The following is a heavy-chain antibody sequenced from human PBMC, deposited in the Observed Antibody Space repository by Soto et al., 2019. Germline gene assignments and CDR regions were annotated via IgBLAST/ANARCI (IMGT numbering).Heavy chain of an antibody. CDR3: ARHIAYCGGDCHLDAFDI. J-gene: IGHJ3*02. CDR2: IYPGDSDT. V-gene: IGHV5-51*01. Sequence: PGESLKISCKGSGCSFTSYWIGWVRQMPGKGLEWMGIIYPGDSDTRYSPSFQGQVTISADKSISTAYLQWSSLKASDTAMYYCARHIAYCGGDCHLDAFDIWGQGTMVTVSS. D-gene: IGHD2-21*02. CDR1: GCSFTSYW.